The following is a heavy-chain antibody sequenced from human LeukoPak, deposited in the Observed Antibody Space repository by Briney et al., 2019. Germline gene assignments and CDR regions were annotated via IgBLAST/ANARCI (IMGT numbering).Heavy chain of an antibody. J-gene: IGHJ6*02. CDR2: TYYRSKGYN. V-gene: IGHV6-1*01. CDR1: GDSVSSNSAA. CDR3: ARSQIAAAGDYYYYYGMDV. Sequence: SQTLSLTCAISGDSVSSNSAAWNWIRQSPSRGLEWLGRTYYRSKGYNDYAVSVKSRITINPDTSKNQFSLQLNSVTPEDTAVYYCARSQIAAAGDYYYYYGMDVWGQGTTVTVSS. D-gene: IGHD6-13*01.